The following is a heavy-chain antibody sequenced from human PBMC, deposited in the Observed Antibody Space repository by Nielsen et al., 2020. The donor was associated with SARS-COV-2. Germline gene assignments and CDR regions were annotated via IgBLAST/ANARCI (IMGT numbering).Heavy chain of an antibody. Sequence: GESLKISCAASGFTFSSYAMSWVRQAPGKGLEWVSAISGSGGSTYYADSVKGRFTISRDNSKNTLYLQMNSLRAEDTAVYYCAKGRDTPEYYYYYGMDVWGQGTTVTVSS. CDR1: GFTFSSYA. V-gene: IGHV3-23*01. CDR2: ISGSGGST. J-gene: IGHJ6*02. D-gene: IGHD2-15*01. CDR3: AKGRDTPEYYYYYGMDV.